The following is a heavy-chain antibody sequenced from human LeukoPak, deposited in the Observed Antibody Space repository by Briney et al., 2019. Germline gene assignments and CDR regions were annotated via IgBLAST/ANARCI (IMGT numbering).Heavy chain of an antibody. CDR1: GGSISSSSYY. V-gene: IGHV4-39*01. D-gene: IGHD6-19*01. Sequence: SETLSLTCTVSGGSISSSSYYWGWIRQPPGKGLERIGSIYYSGSTYYNPSLKSRVTISVDTSKNQFSLKLSSVTAADTAVYYCASIAVAGNEDYWGQGTLVTVSS. CDR2: IYYSGST. CDR3: ASIAVAGNEDY. J-gene: IGHJ4*02.